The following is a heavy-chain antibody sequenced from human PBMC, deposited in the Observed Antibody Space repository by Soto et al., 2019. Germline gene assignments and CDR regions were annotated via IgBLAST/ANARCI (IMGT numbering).Heavy chain of an antibody. Sequence: ASVKVSCKASGYTFTSYAMHWVRQAPGQRLEWMGWINAGNGNTKYSQKFQGRVTITRDTSASTAYMELSSLRSEDTAVYYCARDLYYDFWSGYSGYYYYGMDVWRHGTTVTVSS. CDR1: GYTFTSYA. CDR2: INAGNGNT. V-gene: IGHV1-3*01. D-gene: IGHD3-3*01. J-gene: IGHJ6*02. CDR3: ARDLYYDFWSGYSGYYYYGMDV.